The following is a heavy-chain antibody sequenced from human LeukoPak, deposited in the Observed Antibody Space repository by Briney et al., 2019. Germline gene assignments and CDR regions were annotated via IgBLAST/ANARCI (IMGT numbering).Heavy chain of an antibody. Sequence: GGSLRLSCAGSGFIFNNYAMHWVRQPPGKGLEWVSGISWNSGSIDYADSVKGRFTISRNNAKNSLYLQMNSLRVEDTAFYYCAKDNRRHYTSGPNPDSLHWGQGALVTVSS. CDR2: ISWNSGSI. CDR3: AKDNRRHYTSGPNPDSLH. J-gene: IGHJ4*02. CDR1: GFIFNNYA. D-gene: IGHD6-19*01. V-gene: IGHV3-9*01.